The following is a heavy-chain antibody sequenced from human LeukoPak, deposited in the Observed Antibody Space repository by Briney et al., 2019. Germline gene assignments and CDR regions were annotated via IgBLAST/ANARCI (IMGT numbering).Heavy chain of an antibody. J-gene: IGHJ4*02. V-gene: IGHV4-38-2*02. CDR1: GYSISSGYF. CDR2: IYHSGST. Sequence: SETLSLTCAVSGYSISSGYFWGWIRQPPGKGLEWFGIIYHSGSTYYNPSLKSRVTISVDTSKNQFSLMLSSVTAADTAVYYCARDTNYDSSGDAIFDYWGQGTLVTVSS. CDR3: ARDTNYDSSGDAIFDY. D-gene: IGHD3-22*01.